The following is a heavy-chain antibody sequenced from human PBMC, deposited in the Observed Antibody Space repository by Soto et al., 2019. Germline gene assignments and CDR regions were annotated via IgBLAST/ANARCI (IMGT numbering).Heavy chain of an antibody. CDR3: ARHGSGSSLEF. CDR2: TYYRSKWYY. D-gene: IGHD3-16*02. CDR1: GDSVSSNSAG. J-gene: IGHJ4*02. V-gene: IGHV6-1*01. Sequence: SQTLSLTCVITGDSVSSNSAGWSWVRQSPSRGLEWLGRTYYRSKWYYEYAVSVRGRITINPDTSKNQYSLHWSSLKASDTAMYYCARHGSGSSLEFWGQGTPVTVSS.